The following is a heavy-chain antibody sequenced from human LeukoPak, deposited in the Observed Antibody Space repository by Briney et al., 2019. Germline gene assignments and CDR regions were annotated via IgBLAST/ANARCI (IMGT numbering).Heavy chain of an antibody. CDR2: MNPNSGNT. V-gene: IGHV1-8*01. Sequence: ASVTVSCKASGYTFTSYDINWVRQAPGQGLEWMGWMNPNSGNTGYAQKFQGRVTITRNTSISTAYMELSSLRSEDTAVYYCARVVDGSSGWLDYWGQGTLVTVSS. J-gene: IGHJ4*02. CDR1: GYTFTSYD. D-gene: IGHD6-19*01. CDR3: ARVVDGSSGWLDY.